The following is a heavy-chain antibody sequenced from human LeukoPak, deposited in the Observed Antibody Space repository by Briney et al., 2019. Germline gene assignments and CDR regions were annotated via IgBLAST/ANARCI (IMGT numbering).Heavy chain of an antibody. CDR1: GGSISSSSYY. Sequence: SETLSLTCTVSGGSISSSSYYWGWIRQPPGKGLEWIGSIYYSGSTYYNPSLNSCVTISVDTSKNQFSLKLSSVTAADTAVYYCARSPGPPGSYYYMDVWGKGTTVTVSS. D-gene: IGHD1-1*01. J-gene: IGHJ6*03. V-gene: IGHV4-39*01. CDR3: ARSPGPPGSYYYMDV. CDR2: IYYSGST.